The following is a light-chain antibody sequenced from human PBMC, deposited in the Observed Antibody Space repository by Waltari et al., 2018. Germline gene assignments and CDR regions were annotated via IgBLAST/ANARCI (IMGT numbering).Light chain of an antibody. V-gene: IGKV1-16*01. CDR2: GAS. J-gene: IGKJ4*01. CDR3: QQYNSYPPT. Sequence: DIRLTQSPSSLSASVGDRVTITCRASHGISYYVAWFQQKPGKAPKALIFGASSLQSGVPWRFSGGGSETFFTLTINDLQPEDFATYYCQQYNSYPPTFGGGTRV. CDR1: HGISYY.